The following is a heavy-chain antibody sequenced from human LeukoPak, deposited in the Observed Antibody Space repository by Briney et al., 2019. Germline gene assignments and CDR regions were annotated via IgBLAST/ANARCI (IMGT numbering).Heavy chain of an antibody. CDR1: GFTFSSYW. CDR2: IKQDGSEK. Sequence: GGSLRLSCVASGFTFSSYWMSWVRQAPGKGLEWVANIKQDGSEKYYVDSVKGRFTISRDNAKNSLYLQVNSLRAEDTAVYYCARFGRGTMIVVVIQSAFDIWGQGTMVTDSS. V-gene: IGHV3-7*01. D-gene: IGHD3-22*01. J-gene: IGHJ3*02. CDR3: ARFGRGTMIVVVIQSAFDI.